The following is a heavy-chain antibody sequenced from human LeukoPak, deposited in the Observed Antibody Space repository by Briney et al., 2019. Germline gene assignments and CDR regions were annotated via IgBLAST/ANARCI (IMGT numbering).Heavy chain of an antibody. J-gene: IGHJ4*02. V-gene: IGHV3-23*01. CDR1: GFTFSSYA. CDR3: ARGGDYFDY. CDR2: ISGSGGST. Sequence: PGGSLRLSCAASGFTFSSYAMSWVRQAPGKGLEWVSLISGSGGSTYYADSVKGRFTISRDNAKNSLYLQMNSLRAEDTAVYYCARGGDYFDYWGQGTLVTVSS.